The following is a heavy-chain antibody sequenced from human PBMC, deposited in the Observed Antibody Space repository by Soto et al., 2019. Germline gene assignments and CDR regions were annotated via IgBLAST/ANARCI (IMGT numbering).Heavy chain of an antibody. V-gene: IGHV3-23*01. J-gene: IGHJ4*02. CDR2: VSIGGST. D-gene: IGHD2-15*01. CDR3: AKRRGAGGHFDY. Sequence: DVQLLESGGGLVQPDGSLRLSCAASGFTFSSYAMGWVRQGPGKGLEWVAVVSIGGSTHYADSVRGRFTISRDNSKNTLSLQMNSLTAEDTAVYFCAKRRGAGGHFDYWGQGDLVTVSS. CDR1: GFTFSSYA.